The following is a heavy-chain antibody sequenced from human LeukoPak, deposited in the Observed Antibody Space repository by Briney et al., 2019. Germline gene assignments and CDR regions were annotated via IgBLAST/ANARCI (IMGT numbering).Heavy chain of an antibody. CDR1: GYTLTSYG. CDR3: ARDPAIAAAGIDY. Sequence: VKVSCKASGYTLTSYGISWVRRAPGQGLEWMGWISAYNGNTNYAQKLQGRVTMTTDTPTSTAYMELRSLRSDDTAVYYCARDPAIAAAGIDYWGQGTLVTVSS. D-gene: IGHD6-13*01. J-gene: IGHJ4*02. V-gene: IGHV1-18*01. CDR2: ISAYNGNT.